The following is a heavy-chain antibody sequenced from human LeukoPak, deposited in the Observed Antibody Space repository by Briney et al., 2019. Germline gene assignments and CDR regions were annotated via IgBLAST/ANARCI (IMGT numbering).Heavy chain of an antibody. V-gene: IGHV3-74*01. CDR3: ARDSPEYCSSTSCYLID. CDR1: GFTFSSYW. Sequence: GGSLRLSCAASGFTFSSYWMHWVRQAPGKGLVWVSRINSDGSSASYADSVKGRFTISRDNAKNTLYLQMNSLRAEDTAVYYCARDSPEYCSSTSCYLIDWGQGTLVTVSS. D-gene: IGHD2-2*01. CDR2: INSDGSSA. J-gene: IGHJ4*02.